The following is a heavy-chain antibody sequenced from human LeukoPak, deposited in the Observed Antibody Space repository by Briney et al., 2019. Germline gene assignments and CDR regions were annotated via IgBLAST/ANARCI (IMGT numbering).Heavy chain of an antibody. CDR1: GGSFSGYY. D-gene: IGHD3-10*01. CDR3: ARVRITMVRGVQIDY. CDR2: INHSGST. J-gene: IGHJ4*02. Sequence: SETLSLTCAVYGGSFSGYYWSWIRQPPGKGLEWIGEINHSGSTNYNPSLKSRVTISVDTSKNQFSLKLSSVTAADTAVYYCARVRITMVRGVQIDYWGQGTLVTVSS. V-gene: IGHV4-34*01.